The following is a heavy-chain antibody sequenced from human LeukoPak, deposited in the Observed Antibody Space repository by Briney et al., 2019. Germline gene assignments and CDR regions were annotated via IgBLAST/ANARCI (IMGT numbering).Heavy chain of an antibody. CDR1: GGTFTSYA. Sequence: SVKVSCKASGGTFTSYAISWVRQAPGQGLEWMGGIIPIFGTANYAQKVQGRVTITADEYTSTAYMELSSLRSEDTAVYYCARERLGYGYDYYYYGMDVWGQGTTVTVSS. CDR2: IIPIFGTA. J-gene: IGHJ6*02. CDR3: ARERLGYGYDYYYYGMDV. D-gene: IGHD5-18*01. V-gene: IGHV1-69*01.